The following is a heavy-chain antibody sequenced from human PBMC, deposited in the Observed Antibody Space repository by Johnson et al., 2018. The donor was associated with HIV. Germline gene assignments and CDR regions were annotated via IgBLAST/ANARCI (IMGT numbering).Heavy chain of an antibody. V-gene: IGHV3-30*04. CDR3: AKDRGAARAFDAFDI. D-gene: IGHD6-6*01. Sequence: QMQLVESGGGVVQPGRSLRLSCAASGFTFSSYAMHWVRQAPGKGLEWVAVISYDGSNKYYADYVKGRFTISRDNSKNTLYLQMNSLRAEDTAVYYCAKDRGAARAFDAFDIWGQGTMVTVSS. CDR1: GFTFSSYA. CDR2: ISYDGSNK. J-gene: IGHJ3*02.